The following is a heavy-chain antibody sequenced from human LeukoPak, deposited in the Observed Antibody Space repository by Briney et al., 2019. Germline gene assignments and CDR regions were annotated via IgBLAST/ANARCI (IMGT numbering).Heavy chain of an antibody. J-gene: IGHJ4*02. D-gene: IGHD3-10*01. V-gene: IGHV3-21*01. Sequence: GSLRLSCAVSGFTFSRYTMNWVRQAPGKGLEWVSSIGSGSGFIFSADSVKGRFTISRDNTKNPLYLQMNSLRVEDTAVYYCARVAGESRDYWGQGTLVTVSS. CDR1: GFTFSRYT. CDR3: ARVAGESRDY. CDR2: IGSGSGFI.